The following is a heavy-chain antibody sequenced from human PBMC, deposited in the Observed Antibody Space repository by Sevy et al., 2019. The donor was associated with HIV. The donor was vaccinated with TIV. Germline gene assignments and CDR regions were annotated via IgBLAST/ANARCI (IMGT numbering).Heavy chain of an antibody. Sequence: GGSLRLSCVTSGFTFSSYAMSWVRQTPGKGLEWVSAIGGSADYTYYADSVKGRFTISRDNSKTTLYLQMNGLSAEDTAVYYWAKEVSEHSYSDYWGQGSLVTVSS. CDR1: GFTFSSYA. CDR2: IGGSADYT. CDR3: AKEVSEHSYSDY. J-gene: IGHJ4*02. V-gene: IGHV3-23*01. D-gene: IGHD3-10*01.